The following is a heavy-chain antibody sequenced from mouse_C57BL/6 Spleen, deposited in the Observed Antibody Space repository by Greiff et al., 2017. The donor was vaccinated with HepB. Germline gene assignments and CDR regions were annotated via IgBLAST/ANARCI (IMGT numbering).Heavy chain of an antibody. V-gene: IGHV1-42*01. CDR2: INPSTGGT. J-gene: IGHJ3*01. CDR3: ARRQGEGYGNPSWFAY. Sequence: EVQLQQSGPELVKPGASVKISCKASGYSFTGYYMNWVKQSPEKSLEWIGEINPSTGGTTYNQKFKAKATLTVDKSSSTAYMQLKSLTSEDSAVYYCARRQGEGYGNPSWFAYWGQGTLVTVSA. D-gene: IGHD2-1*01. CDR1: GYSFTGYY.